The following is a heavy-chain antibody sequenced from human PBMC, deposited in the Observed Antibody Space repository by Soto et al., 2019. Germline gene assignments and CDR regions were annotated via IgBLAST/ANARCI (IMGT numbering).Heavy chain of an antibody. CDR2: FDPEDGET. V-gene: IGHV1-24*01. CDR3: TTVEWDSTNSY. CDR1: GYTLTELS. J-gene: IGHJ4*02. Sequence: ASVKVSCKVSGYTLTELSMHWVRQAPGKGLEWMGGFDPEDGETIYAQKFQGRVTMTEDTSTDTAYMELNSLKTEDTAVYYCTTVEWDSTNSYWGQGTLVTVSS. D-gene: IGHD1-1*01.